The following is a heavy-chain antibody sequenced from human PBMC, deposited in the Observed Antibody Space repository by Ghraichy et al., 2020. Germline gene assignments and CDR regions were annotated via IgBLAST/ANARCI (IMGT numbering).Heavy chain of an antibody. D-gene: IGHD6-19*01. CDR3: AAPAGYSTDWQDLFDI. J-gene: IGHJ3*02. V-gene: IGHV3-30*03. Sequence: GESLNISCEASGFIFNSFGFSWVRQAPGRGLEWVALISDDGTNKYYADAVQGRFAISRDDSKKTIYLQLTNVRHDDTAVYYCAAPAGYSTDWQDLFDIWGQGTTVTVSS. CDR2: ISDDGTNK. CDR1: GFIFNSFG.